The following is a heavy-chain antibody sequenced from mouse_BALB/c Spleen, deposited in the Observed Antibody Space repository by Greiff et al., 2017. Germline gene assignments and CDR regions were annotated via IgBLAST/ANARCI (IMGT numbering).Heavy chain of an antibody. D-gene: IGHD1-1*02. CDR3: ARQYGRGRAMDY. V-gene: IGHV2-6-2*01. CDR1: GFSLTSYG. J-gene: IGHJ4*01. CDR2: IWSDGST. Sequence: QVQLQQSGPDLVAPSQSLSITCTVSGFSLTSYGVHWVRQPPGKGLEWLVVIWSDGSTTYNSALKSRLSISKDNSKSQVFLKMNSLQTDDTAMYYCARQYGRGRAMDYWGQGTSVTVSS.